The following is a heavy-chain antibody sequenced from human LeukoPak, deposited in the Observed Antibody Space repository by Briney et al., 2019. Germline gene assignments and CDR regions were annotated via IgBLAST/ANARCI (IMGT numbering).Heavy chain of an antibody. V-gene: IGHV4-61*02. Sequence: SETLSLTCTVSGASISSASYYWSWIRQPAGKGLEWIGRIYISGSTNYNPSLKSRVTISVDTSKNHFSLKLSSVTAADTAVYYCASGEGWLVRYWGQGTLVTVSS. J-gene: IGHJ4*02. D-gene: IGHD6-19*01. CDR3: ASGEGWLVRY. CDR2: IYISGST. CDR1: GASISSASYY.